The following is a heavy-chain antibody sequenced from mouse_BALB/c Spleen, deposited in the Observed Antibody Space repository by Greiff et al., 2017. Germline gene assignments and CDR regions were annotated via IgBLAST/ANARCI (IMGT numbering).Heavy chain of an antibody. CDR3: TKKDYYGSYWYFDV. J-gene: IGHJ1*01. V-gene: IGHV1S127*01. CDR2: IDPSDSYT. CDR1: GYTFTSYW. D-gene: IGHD1-1*01. Sequence: VQLQQPGAELVKPGASVKMSCKASGYTFTSYWMHWVKQRPGQGLEWIGTIDPSDSYTSYNQKFKGKATLTVDTSSSTAYMQLSSLTSEDSAVYYCTKKDYYGSYWYFDVWGAGTTVTVSS.